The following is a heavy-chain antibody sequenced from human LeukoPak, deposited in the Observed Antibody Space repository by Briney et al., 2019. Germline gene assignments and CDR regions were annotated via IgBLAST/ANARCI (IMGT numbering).Heavy chain of an antibody. CDR3: ARAYGGYVPFDY. J-gene: IGHJ4*02. Sequence: AGGSLRLSCAASGFTFSSYAMHWVRQAPGKGLEWVALISYDGSNKYYADSVKGRFTISRDNSKSTLYLQMNSLRAEDTAVYYCARAYGGYVPFDYWGQGTLVTVSS. CDR1: GFTFSSYA. V-gene: IGHV3-30*04. CDR2: ISYDGSNK. D-gene: IGHD5-12*01.